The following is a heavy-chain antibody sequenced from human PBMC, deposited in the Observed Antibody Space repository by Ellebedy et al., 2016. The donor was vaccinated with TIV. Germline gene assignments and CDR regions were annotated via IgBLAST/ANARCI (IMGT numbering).Heavy chain of an antibody. J-gene: IGHJ4*02. CDR1: GFTFSGYW. CDR3: VQDSTTPG. CDR2: INHNGTYT. Sequence: GESLKISCAASGFTFSGYWMHWVRQAPGEGLVWFSRINHNGTYTHSADFVKGRFTTSRDNAKNTVYLQMNSLRVEDTAVYYCVQDSTTPGWGQGTLVTVSS. D-gene: IGHD2-2*01. V-gene: IGHV3-74*01.